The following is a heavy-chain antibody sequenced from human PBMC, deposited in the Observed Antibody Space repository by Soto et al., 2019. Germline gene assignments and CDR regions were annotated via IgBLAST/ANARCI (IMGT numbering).Heavy chain of an antibody. D-gene: IGHD3-22*01. CDR3: AGLRGPWRYIYDTSGNWAFYY. CDR1: GGSISSYY. CDR2: IYYCGST. Sequence: QVQLQESGPGLVKPSEPLSLTCTVSGGSISSYYWSWIRQPPGKGLEWIGYIYYCGSTNYNPFLKSRVTMSVDTSKNQFSLKLSSVTAADTAVYYCAGLRGPWRYIYDTSGNWAFYYWGQGTLDTVSS. J-gene: IGHJ4*02. V-gene: IGHV4-59*01.